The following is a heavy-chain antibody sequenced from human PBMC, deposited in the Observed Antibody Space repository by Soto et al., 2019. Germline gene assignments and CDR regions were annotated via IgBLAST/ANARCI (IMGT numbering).Heavy chain of an antibody. CDR1: GGTFSSYA. Sequence: SVKVSCKASGGTFSSYAISWVRQAPGQGLEWMGGIIPIFGTANYAQKFQGRVTITADESTSTAYMELSSLRSEDTAVYYCARVGRSANAFDIWGQGTMVTVSS. CDR3: ARVGRSANAFDI. CDR2: IIPIFGTA. J-gene: IGHJ3*02. V-gene: IGHV1-69*13.